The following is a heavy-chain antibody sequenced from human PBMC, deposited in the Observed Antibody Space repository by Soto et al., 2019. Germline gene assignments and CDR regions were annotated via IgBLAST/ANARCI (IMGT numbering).Heavy chain of an antibody. Sequence: GGSLRLSCAASGFTFSSYAMSWVRQAPGKGLEWVSAISGSGGSKYYADSVKGRFTISRDNSKNTLYLQMNSLRAEDTAVYFCAKDSYSNPGGTFDYWGQGTLVTVSS. CDR3: AKDSYSNPGGTFDY. V-gene: IGHV3-23*01. CDR1: GFTFSSYA. J-gene: IGHJ4*02. CDR2: ISGSGGSK. D-gene: IGHD4-4*01.